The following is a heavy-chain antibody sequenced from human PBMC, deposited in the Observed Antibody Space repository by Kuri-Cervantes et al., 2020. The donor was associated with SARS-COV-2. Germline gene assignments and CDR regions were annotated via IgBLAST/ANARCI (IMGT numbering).Heavy chain of an antibody. Sequence: ASVKVSCKAYGYTFTSYGISWVRQAPGQGLEWMGWISAYNGNTNYAQKLQGRVTMTTDTSTSTAYMELRSLRSDDTAVYYCARVGLMFTFGGVIVIPPDSWGQGTLVTVSS. D-gene: IGHD3-16*02. CDR2: ISAYNGNT. J-gene: IGHJ4*02. CDR1: GYTFTSYG. V-gene: IGHV1-18*01. CDR3: ARVGLMFTFGGVIVIPPDS.